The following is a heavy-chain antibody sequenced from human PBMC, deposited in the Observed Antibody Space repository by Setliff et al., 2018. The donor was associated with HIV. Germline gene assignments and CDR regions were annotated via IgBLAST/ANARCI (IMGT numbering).Heavy chain of an antibody. Sequence: LKISCAASGFTFTDYWMHWVRQVPGQGLVWVSRINVDGSSISYADSVKGRFTISRDNAKNTLFLQMNSLRAEDTAVYYCARLPQDVRSSIDFWGQGTLVTVSS. V-gene: IGHV3-74*01. CDR3: ARLPQDVRSSIDF. CDR2: INVDGSSI. CDR1: GFTFTDYW. J-gene: IGHJ4*02. D-gene: IGHD6-6*01.